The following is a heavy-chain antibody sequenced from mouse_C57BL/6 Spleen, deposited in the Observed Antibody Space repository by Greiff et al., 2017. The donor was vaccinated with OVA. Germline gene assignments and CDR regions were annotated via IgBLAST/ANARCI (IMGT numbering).Heavy chain of an antibody. CDR2: INPNNGGT. D-gene: IGHD2-3*01. CDR1: GYTFTDYN. J-gene: IGHJ2*01. CDR3: ARNDGYSSFDY. V-gene: IGHV1-22*01. Sequence: EVKVVESGPELVKPGASVKMSCKASGYTFTDYNMHWVKQSHGKSLEWIGYINPNNGGTSYNQKFKGKATLTVNKSSSTAYMELRSLTSEDSAVYYCARNDGYSSFDYWGQGTTLTVSS.